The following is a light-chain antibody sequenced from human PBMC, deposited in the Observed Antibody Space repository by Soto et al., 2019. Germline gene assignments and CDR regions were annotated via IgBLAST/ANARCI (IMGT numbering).Light chain of an antibody. CDR2: GAS. CDR1: QSVSSSY. CDR3: QQYDSSPLT. Sequence: EIVLTQSPGTLSLSPGERATLSCRASQSVSSSYLAWYQQKPGQAPRLLIYGASSRATGIPDRFSGSGSGTDFNLTLSRLEPEDVAVDYCQQYDSSPLTFGQGTKVVMK. V-gene: IGKV3-20*01. J-gene: IGKJ1*01.